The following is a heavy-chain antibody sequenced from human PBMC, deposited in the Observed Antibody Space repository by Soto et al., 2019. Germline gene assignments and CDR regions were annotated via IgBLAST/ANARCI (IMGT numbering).Heavy chain of an antibody. J-gene: IGHJ4*02. CDR3: AKHDFWTLYNTGLDS. Sequence: EVQLLESGGGLVQPGGSLRLSCSASGFTFTSYAMSWVRQAPGKGLEWVSGISGSGGDTKSADSVKGRFTISRDNFKNMLYLQMTSLRAEDTAVYYCAKHDFWTLYNTGLDSWGKGTLVTVSS. CDR2: ISGSGGDT. V-gene: IGHV3-23*01. D-gene: IGHD3-3*01. CDR1: GFTFTSYA.